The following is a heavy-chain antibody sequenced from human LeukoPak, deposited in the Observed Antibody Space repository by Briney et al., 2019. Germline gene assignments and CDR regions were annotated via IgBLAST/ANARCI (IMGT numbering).Heavy chain of an antibody. CDR3: ARDRGYSGYGGYFDY. D-gene: IGHD5-12*01. CDR1: GFTFGSYS. V-gene: IGHV3-21*01. J-gene: IGHJ4*02. CDR2: ISSSSSYI. Sequence: PGGSLRLSCAASGFTFGSYSMNWVRQAPGKGLEWVSSISSSSSYIYYADSVKGRFTISRDNAKNSLYLQMNSLRAEDTAVYYCARDRGYSGYGGYFDYWGQGTLVTVSS.